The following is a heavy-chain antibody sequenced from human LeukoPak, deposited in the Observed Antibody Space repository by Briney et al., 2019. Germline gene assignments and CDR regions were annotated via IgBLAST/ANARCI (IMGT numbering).Heavy chain of an antibody. CDR1: GGSISSSSYY. CDR3: ARPGGVRGVV. J-gene: IGHJ6*02. CDR2: IYYSGST. Sequence: SETLSLTCTVSGGSISSSSYYWGWIRQPPGKGLEWIGSIYYSGSTYYNPSLKSRVTISVDTSKNQFSLKLSSVTAADTAVYYCARPGGVRGVVRGQGTTVTVSS. V-gene: IGHV4-39*01. D-gene: IGHD3-10*01.